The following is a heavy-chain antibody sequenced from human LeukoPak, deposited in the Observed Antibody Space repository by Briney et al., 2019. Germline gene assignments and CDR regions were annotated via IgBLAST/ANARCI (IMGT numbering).Heavy chain of an antibody. CDR3: TREYSSGWPFDF. V-gene: IGHV3-53*01. CDR2: IYSGGST. D-gene: IGHD6-19*01. Sequence: PGGSLRLFCAASGFTVSSNYMSWVRQAPGKGLEWVSVIYSGGSTYYADSVKGRFTISRDNSKNTLYLQMNSLRAEDTAVYYCTREYSSGWPFDFWGQGTLVTVSS. J-gene: IGHJ4*02. CDR1: GFTVSSNY.